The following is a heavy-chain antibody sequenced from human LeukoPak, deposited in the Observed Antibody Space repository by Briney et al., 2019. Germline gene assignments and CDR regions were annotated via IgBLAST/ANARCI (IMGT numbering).Heavy chain of an antibody. D-gene: IGHD6-13*01. CDR2: INHSGTT. J-gene: IGHJ4*02. Sequence: SETLSLTCAVYGGSFSGYYWSWIRQPPGKGLEWIGEINHSGTTNYNPSLKSRVTISVDTSKNQFSLKLSSVTAADTAVYYCARLRAVTRSSSWLQVRRRFDYWGQGTLVTVSS. CDR1: GGSFSGYY. V-gene: IGHV4-34*01. CDR3: ARLRAVTRSSSWLQVRRRFDY.